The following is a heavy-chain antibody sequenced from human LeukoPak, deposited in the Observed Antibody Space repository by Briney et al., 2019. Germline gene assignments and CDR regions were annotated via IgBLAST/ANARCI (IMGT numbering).Heavy chain of an antibody. J-gene: IGHJ4*02. Sequence: GGSLRLSCAASGFTFSSYWMSWVRQAPGEGLEWVANIKQDGSEKYYVDSVKGRFTISRDNAKNSLYLQMNSLRAEDTAVYYCASDREYYYGSGSFDYWGQGTLVTVSS. D-gene: IGHD3-10*01. CDR2: IKQDGSEK. CDR3: ASDREYYYGSGSFDY. CDR1: GFTFSSYW. V-gene: IGHV3-7*04.